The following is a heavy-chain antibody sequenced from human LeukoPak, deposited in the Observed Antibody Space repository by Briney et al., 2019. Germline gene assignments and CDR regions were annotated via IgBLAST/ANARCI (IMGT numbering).Heavy chain of an antibody. D-gene: IGHD2-15*01. CDR2: IHYSGST. CDR3: ARTTEGYCRGRSCYSYYYYMDV. J-gene: IGHJ6*03. Sequence: SETLSLTCTVSGGSISSSYSYWSWIRQPPGKGLEWIGYIHYSGSTNYNPSLKSRVTISVDTSKNQFSLKLSSVTAADTAVYYCARTTEGYCRGRSCYSYYYYMDVWGKGTTVTVSS. V-gene: IGHV4-61*01. CDR1: GGSISSSYSY.